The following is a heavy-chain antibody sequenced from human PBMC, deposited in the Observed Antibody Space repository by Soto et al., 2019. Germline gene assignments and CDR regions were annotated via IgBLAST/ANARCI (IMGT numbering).Heavy chain of an antibody. CDR1: VGSISSSSYY. CDR2: IYYSGST. Sequence: SETLSLTGTVSVGSISSSSYYWGWIRQPTGKGLEWIGSIYYSGSTYYNPSLKSRVTIPVDTSKNQFSLKLSSVTAADTAVYYCSRVKSEYYYYSMDVWGQGTTVTLS. CDR3: SRVKSEYYYYSMDV. V-gene: IGHV4-39*01. J-gene: IGHJ6*02.